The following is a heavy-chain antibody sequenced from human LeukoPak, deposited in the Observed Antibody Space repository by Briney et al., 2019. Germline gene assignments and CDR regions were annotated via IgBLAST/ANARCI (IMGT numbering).Heavy chain of an antibody. CDR2: INHSGST. CDR1: GGSFSGYY. CDR3: ARSLQGNPTYDAFDI. Sequence: SETLSLTCAVYGGSFSGYYWSWIRQPPGKGLEWTGEINHSGSTNYNPSLKSRVTISVDTSKNQFSLKLSSVTAADTAVYYCARSLQGNPTYDAFDIWGQGTMVTVSS. V-gene: IGHV4-34*01. D-gene: IGHD4-23*01. J-gene: IGHJ3*02.